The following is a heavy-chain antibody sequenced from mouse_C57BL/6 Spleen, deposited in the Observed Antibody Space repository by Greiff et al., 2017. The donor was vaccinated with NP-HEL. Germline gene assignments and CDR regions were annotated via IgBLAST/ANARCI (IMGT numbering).Heavy chain of an antibody. D-gene: IGHD1-1*01. CDR1: GFNIKDDY. CDR3: TTDGSSLFDY. V-gene: IGHV14-4*01. CDR2: IDPENGDT. Sequence: EVKLLESGAELVRPGASVKLSCTASGFNIKDDYMHWVKQRPEQGLEWIGWIDPENGDTEYASKFQGKATITADTSSNTAYLQLSSLTSEDTAVYYCTTDGSSLFDYWGQGTTLTVSS. J-gene: IGHJ2*01.